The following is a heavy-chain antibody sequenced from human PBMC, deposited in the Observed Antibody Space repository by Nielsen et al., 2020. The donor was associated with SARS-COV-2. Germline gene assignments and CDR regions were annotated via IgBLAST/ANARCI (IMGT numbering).Heavy chain of an antibody. D-gene: IGHD6-6*01. J-gene: IGHJ6*03. V-gene: IGHV3-48*02. Sequence: VRQAPGKGLEWVSYISSSSSTIYYADSVKGRFTISRDNAKNSPYLQMNSLRDEDTAVYYCAKVEGSSSSNYYYMDVWGKGTTVTVSS. CDR2: ISSSSSTI. CDR3: AKVEGSSSSNYYYMDV.